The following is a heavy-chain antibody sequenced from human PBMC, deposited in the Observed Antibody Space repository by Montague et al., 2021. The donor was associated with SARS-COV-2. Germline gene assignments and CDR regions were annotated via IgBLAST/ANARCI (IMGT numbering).Heavy chain of an antibody. V-gene: IGHV4-34*01. CDR2: IKQSGST. CDR3: ARGHLSVSMIVVVFTSASYYFDY. Sequence: SETLSLTCGVYGRSFGDDHWSWIRQPPGKGLEWIGDIKQSGSTNXNPSLKSRVPISVDTSKNQFSLTLNSVTAADTAAYFCARGHLSVSMIVVVFTSASYYFDYWGQGAQVTVSS. CDR1: GRSFGDDH. D-gene: IGHD3-22*01. J-gene: IGHJ4*02.